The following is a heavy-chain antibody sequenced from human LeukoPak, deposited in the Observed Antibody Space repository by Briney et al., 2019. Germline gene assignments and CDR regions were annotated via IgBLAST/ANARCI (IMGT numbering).Heavy chain of an antibody. V-gene: IGHV1-18*01. D-gene: IGHD3-3*01. CDR1: GYTFTSYG. CDR2: ISAYNGNT. Sequence: GASVKVSCKASGYTFTSYGISWVRQAPGQGLEWMGWISAYNGNTNYAQKLQGRVTMTTDTSTSTAYMELRSLRSDDTAVYYCARDRGYDFWSGYRPDAFDIWGQGTMVTVSS. J-gene: IGHJ3*02. CDR3: ARDRGYDFWSGYRPDAFDI.